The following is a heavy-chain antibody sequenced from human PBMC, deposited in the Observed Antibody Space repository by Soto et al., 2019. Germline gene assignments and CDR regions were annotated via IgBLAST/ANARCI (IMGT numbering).Heavy chain of an antibody. CDR3: ARPVEMATKKKNWFDP. CDR2: ISSSGSTI. CDR1: GFTFSSYE. V-gene: IGHV3-48*03. D-gene: IGHD5-12*01. Sequence: VGSLRLSCAASGFTFSSYEMNWVRQAPGKGLEWVSYISSSGSTIYYADSVKGRFTISRDNAKNSLYLQMNSLRAEDTAVYYCARPVEMATKKKNWFDPWGQGTLVTVSS. J-gene: IGHJ5*02.